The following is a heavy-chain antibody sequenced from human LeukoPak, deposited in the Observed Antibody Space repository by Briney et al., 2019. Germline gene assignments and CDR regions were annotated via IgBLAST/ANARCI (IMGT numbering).Heavy chain of an antibody. V-gene: IGHV4-61*02. CDR1: GDSISSGDYY. CDR3: ARGPYSYDSSGAFDI. CDR2: ISSSGST. Sequence: KPSETLSLTCTVSGDSISSGDYYWSWIRQPAGKGLEWIGRISSSGSTNYNPSLKSRVTISVDTSKNQFSLKLSSVTAADTAVHFCARGPYSYDSSGAFDIWGQGTMVTVSS. D-gene: IGHD3-22*01. J-gene: IGHJ3*02.